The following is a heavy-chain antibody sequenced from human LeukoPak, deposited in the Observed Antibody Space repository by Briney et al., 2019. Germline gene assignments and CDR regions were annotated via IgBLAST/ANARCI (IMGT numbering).Heavy chain of an antibody. D-gene: IGHD2-2*01. V-gene: IGHV1-2*02. CDR2: INPNSGGT. CDR3: ASQTSADIVVVPAAAGYGMDV. Sequence: GASVKVSCKSSVYTFTGYYMHWVRQAPGQGLEWMGWINPNSGGTNYAQKFQGRVTMTRDTSISTAYMELSRLRSDDTAVYYCASQTSADIVVVPAAAGYGMDVWGQGTTVTVSS. CDR1: VYTFTGYY. J-gene: IGHJ6*02.